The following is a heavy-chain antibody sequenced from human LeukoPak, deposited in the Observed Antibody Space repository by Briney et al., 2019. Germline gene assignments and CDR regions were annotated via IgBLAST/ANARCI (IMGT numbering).Heavy chain of an antibody. CDR3: TTSWPKVREGDQ. J-gene: IGHJ4*02. D-gene: IGHD3-10*01. Sequence: PGGSLRLSCAASGFTFSHYAMRWVRQAPGKGLEWLSEIGGGGDGAYHADSVKGRFTISRDNSKNTLYLQMNGLRAEDTAVYYCTTSWPKVREGDQWGQGTLVTVSS. CDR1: GFTFSHYA. V-gene: IGHV3-23*01. CDR2: IGGGGDGA.